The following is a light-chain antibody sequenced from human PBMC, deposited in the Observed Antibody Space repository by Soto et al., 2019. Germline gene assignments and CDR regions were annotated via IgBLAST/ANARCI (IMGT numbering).Light chain of an antibody. Sequence: EILLTQSPGTLSLSPGERATLSCRASQSVSSSYLAWYQQKPGQAPRIIIFGASGRATGIPDRFSGSGSGTDFTLTISRLEPEDFAVYSCQHYGSLSWTFGQGTKVDIK. CDR3: QHYGSLSWT. J-gene: IGKJ1*01. CDR2: GAS. V-gene: IGKV3-20*01. CDR1: QSVSSSY.